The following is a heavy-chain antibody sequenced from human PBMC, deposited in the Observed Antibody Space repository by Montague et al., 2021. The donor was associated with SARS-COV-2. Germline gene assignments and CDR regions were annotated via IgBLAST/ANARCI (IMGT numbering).Heavy chain of an antibody. CDR1: GGSISNIGYY. CDR3: ARQNRGLWFGEWLFDY. V-gene: IGHV4-39*01. CDR2: IFYSGNS. J-gene: IGHJ4*02. D-gene: IGHD3-10*01. Sequence: SETLSLICTVSGGSISNIGYYWGWIRQPPGKGLEWIGSIFYSGNSYYNPSLKSRVSISVATSRSQFSLKVNSVTAADTAVYYCARQNRGLWFGEWLFDYWGQGVLVTVSS.